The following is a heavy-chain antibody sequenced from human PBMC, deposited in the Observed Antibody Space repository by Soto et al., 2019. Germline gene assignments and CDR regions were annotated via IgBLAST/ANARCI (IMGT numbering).Heavy chain of an antibody. D-gene: IGHD5-12*01. Sequence: QITVKESGLTLVKPTQTLTLTCTFSGFSLSTNGMGVGWIRQSPGKALEWLALIYWDDDKRYSPSLRSRLTITQDTSKIQVDLTMTTMDPVDTATYYFARLTRGVYDLDRLWEKFDYWGQGTVVTVSS. CDR3: ARLTRGVYDLDRLWEKFDY. CDR2: IYWDDDK. CDR1: GFSLSTNGMG. J-gene: IGHJ4*02. V-gene: IGHV2-5*02.